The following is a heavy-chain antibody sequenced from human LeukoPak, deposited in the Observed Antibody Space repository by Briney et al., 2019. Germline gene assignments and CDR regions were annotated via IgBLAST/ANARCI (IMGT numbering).Heavy chain of an antibody. CDR3: ARIPDYGDYVGWFDP. D-gene: IGHD4-17*01. CDR1: GYTFTSYD. Sequence: GASVKVSCKASGYTFTSYDINWVRQATGQGLGWMGWTNPNSGNTGYAQKFQGRVTMTRNTSISTAYMELSSLRSEDTAVYYCARIPDYGDYVGWFDPWGQGTLVTVSS. V-gene: IGHV1-8*01. J-gene: IGHJ5*02. CDR2: TNPNSGNT.